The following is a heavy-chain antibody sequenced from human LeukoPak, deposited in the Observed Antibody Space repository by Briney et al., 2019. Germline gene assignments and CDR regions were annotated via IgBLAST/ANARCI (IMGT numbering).Heavy chain of an antibody. CDR2: ISSSSSYI. Sequence: GGSLRLSCAASGFTFSSYSMNWVRQAPGKGLEWVSSISSSSSYIYYADSVKGRFTISRDNAKNSLYLQMNSLRAEDTVVYYCARDHGYSYGYSFDYWGQGTLVTVSS. D-gene: IGHD5-18*01. J-gene: IGHJ4*02. V-gene: IGHV3-21*01. CDR1: GFTFSSYS. CDR3: ARDHGYSYGYSFDY.